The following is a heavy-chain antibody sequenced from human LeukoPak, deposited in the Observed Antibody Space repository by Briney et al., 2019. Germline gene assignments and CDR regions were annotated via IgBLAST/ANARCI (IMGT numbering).Heavy chain of an antibody. D-gene: IGHD2-21*02. CDR2: NSFSGST. V-gene: IGHV4-59*01. J-gene: IGHJ4*02. Sequence: PSETLSLTCTVSGGSISSYHWTWLRQPPGKGLEWIGHNSFSGSTNYNPSLKSRVTISVDMSKSHFSLRLRSVTAADMAAYYCARISYCCGDCYSNYFDYWGQGTLVTVSS. CDR3: ARISYCCGDCYSNYFDY. CDR1: GGSISSYH.